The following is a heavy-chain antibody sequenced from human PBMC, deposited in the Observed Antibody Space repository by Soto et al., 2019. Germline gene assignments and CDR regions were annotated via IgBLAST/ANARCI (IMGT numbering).Heavy chain of an antibody. Sequence: QVQLQESGPGLVKPSETLSLTCTVSGGSISHRYWSWIRQPPGKGLEWIAYIYYSGSTNYNPSLKSRVTISGDTSKNQLSLELTSVTAADTAVYYCARQQVKWGESERYFDLWGQGTLLTVSS. D-gene: IGHD7-27*01. CDR1: GGSISHRY. V-gene: IGHV4-59*08. CDR3: ARQQVKWGESERYFDL. J-gene: IGHJ4*02. CDR2: IYYSGST.